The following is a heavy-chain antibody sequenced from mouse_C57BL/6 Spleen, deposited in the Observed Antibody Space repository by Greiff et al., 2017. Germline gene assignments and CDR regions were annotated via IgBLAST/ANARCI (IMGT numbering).Heavy chain of an antibody. CDR1: GYAFTNYL. V-gene: IGHV1-54*01. Sequence: QVQLQQSGAELVRPGTSVKVSCKASGYAFTNYLIEWVKQRPGQGLEWIGVINPGSGGTNYNEKFKGKATLTADKSSSTAYMQLRSLTSEDSAVYFCARSDDGYYVPWGQGTTLTVSS. J-gene: IGHJ2*01. CDR2: INPGSGGT. CDR3: ARSDDGYYVP. D-gene: IGHD2-3*01.